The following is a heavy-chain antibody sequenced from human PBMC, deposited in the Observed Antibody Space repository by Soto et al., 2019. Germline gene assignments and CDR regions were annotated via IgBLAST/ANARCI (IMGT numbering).Heavy chain of an antibody. D-gene: IGHD2-2*01. J-gene: IGHJ3*02. CDR3: ASRAIGSGVVPAAKGAFDI. CDR1: GGSISSYY. Sequence: SETLSLTCTVSGGSISSYYWSWIRQHPGKGLEWIGYIYYSGSTYYNPSLKSRVTISVDTSKNQFSLKLSSVTAADTAVYYCASRAIGSGVVPAAKGAFDIWGQGTMVTVSS. CDR2: IYYSGST. V-gene: IGHV4-59*06.